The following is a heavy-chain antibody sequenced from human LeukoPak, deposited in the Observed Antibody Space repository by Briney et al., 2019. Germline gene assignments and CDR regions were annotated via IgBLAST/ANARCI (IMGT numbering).Heavy chain of an antibody. CDR3: ARSYRGSGTPDY. CDR2: IGSDASAT. Sequence: GGSLRLSCATSGFTLSRYWMQWVRQAPGKGLVWVSRIGSDASATSYADSVKGRFAISRDNAKNSLYLQMNSLRAEDTAVYYCARSYRGSGTPDYWGQGTLVTVSS. V-gene: IGHV3-74*01. D-gene: IGHD3-10*01. J-gene: IGHJ4*02. CDR1: GFTLSRYW.